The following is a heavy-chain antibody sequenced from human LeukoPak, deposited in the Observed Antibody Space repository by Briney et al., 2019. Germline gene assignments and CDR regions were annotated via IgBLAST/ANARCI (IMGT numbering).Heavy chain of an antibody. CDR2: IKSKTDGGTT. CDR1: GFTFSNAW. V-gene: IGHV3-15*01. D-gene: IGHD1-26*01. Sequence: GGSLRLSCAASGFTFSNAWMSWVRQAPGKGLEWVGRIKSKTDGGTTEYAAPVKGRFTISRDKSKNPLYLQMNSLKTEDTAVYYCTPSFWWELQGPSDAFDIWGQGAMVTVSS. J-gene: IGHJ3*02. CDR3: TPSFWWELQGPSDAFDI.